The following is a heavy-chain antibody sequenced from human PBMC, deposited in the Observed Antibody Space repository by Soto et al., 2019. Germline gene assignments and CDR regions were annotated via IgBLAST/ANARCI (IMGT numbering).Heavy chain of an antibody. J-gene: IGHJ4*02. Sequence: GGSLRLSCTASGFTFSEYSMSWVRQAPGKGLEWVSSITHSGTYVYYADSVKGRFTISKDSASNSLFLQMTSLRAEDTAVYHCARARGNDWYSDYWGQGXLVTVSS. CDR1: GFTFSEYS. D-gene: IGHD5-12*01. V-gene: IGHV3-21*01. CDR3: ARARGNDWYSDY. CDR2: ITHSGTYV.